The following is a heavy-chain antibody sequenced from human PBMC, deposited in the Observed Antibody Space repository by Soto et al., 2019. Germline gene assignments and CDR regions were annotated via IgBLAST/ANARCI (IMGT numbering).Heavy chain of an antibody. CDR2: LSNTGRRT. D-gene: IGHD1-26*01. J-gene: IGHJ4*02. Sequence: LRLACVVSVFPFGANAMSWVRQAPEKGLEWVSGLSNTGRRTSYADSVKGRFNISRGNSENTVYLQMNSLRVEDTAVYYCATEMGATQGPFDNWGQGTLVTVSS. CDR3: ATEMGATQGPFDN. V-gene: IGHV3-23*01. CDR1: VFPFGANA.